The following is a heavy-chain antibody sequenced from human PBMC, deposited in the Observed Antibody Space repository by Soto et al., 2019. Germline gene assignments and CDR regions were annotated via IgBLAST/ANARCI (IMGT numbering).Heavy chain of an antibody. CDR3: ARVMVRGVIQMGYYYYGMDV. J-gene: IGHJ6*02. CDR1: GFTFSSYS. CDR2: ISSSSSTI. V-gene: IGHV3-48*02. D-gene: IGHD3-10*01. Sequence: PGGSLRLSCAASGFTFSSYSMNWVRQAPGNRLKRVTYISSSSSTIYYADSVKGRFTISRDNAKNSLYLQMNSLRDEDTAVYYCARVMVRGVIQMGYYYYGMDVWGQGTTVTVSS.